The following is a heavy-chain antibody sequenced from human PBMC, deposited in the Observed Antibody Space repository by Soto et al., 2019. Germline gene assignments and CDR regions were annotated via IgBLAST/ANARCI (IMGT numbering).Heavy chain of an antibody. Sequence: GASVKVSCKASGYTFTSYGISWVRQAPGQGLEWMGWISAYNGNTNYAQKLQGRVTMTTDTSTSTAYMELRSLRSDDTAVYYCARADYDILTGYPEFDYWGQGTLVTVSS. CDR1: GYTFTSYG. V-gene: IGHV1-18*01. D-gene: IGHD3-9*01. CDR3: ARADYDILTGYPEFDY. J-gene: IGHJ4*02. CDR2: ISAYNGNT.